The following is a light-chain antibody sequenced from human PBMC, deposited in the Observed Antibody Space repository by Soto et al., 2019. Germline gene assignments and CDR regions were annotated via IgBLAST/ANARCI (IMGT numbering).Light chain of an antibody. CDR2: GNS. CDR1: SSNIGAGYD. Sequence: QSVLTQPPSVSGAPGQRVTISCTGSSSNIGAGYDVPWYQQLPGTAPKLLIYGNSNRPSGVPDRFSGSKSGTSAALAITGLQAEDEAGYYCQSYDSSLSVVFGGGTKLTVL. CDR3: QSYDSSLSVV. V-gene: IGLV1-40*01. J-gene: IGLJ2*01.